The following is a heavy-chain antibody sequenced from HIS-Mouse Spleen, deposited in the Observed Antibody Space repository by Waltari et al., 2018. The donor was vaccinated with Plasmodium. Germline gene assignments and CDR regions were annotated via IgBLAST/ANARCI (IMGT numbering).Heavy chain of an antibody. CDR2: IYYSGST. J-gene: IGHJ4*02. Sequence: QLQLQESGPGLVKPSETLSLTCTVSGGSISSSSYYWGWIRQPPGKGLGGIGSIYYSGSTYYNPSLKSRVTISVDTSKNQFSLKLSSVTAADTAVYYCARRGGSYYYFDYWGQGTLVTVSS. CDR3: ARRGGSYYYFDY. CDR1: GGSISSSSYY. V-gene: IGHV4-39*01. D-gene: IGHD1-26*01.